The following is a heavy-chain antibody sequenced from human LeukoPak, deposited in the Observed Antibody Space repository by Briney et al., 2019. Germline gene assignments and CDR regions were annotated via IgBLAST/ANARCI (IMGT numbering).Heavy chain of an antibody. CDR1: RGSLSGYY. Sequence: PSETLSLTCPVYRGSLSGYYWNWIRPPPGKGLEWIGEINHSGSTNYNPSLKSRVTIPVDPSKNQFSLKLSSVTGADTAVYYCARGPDGRDGYSLDYWGQGTLVTVSS. D-gene: IGHD5-24*01. V-gene: IGHV4-34*01. CDR2: INHSGST. CDR3: ARGPDGRDGYSLDY. J-gene: IGHJ4*02.